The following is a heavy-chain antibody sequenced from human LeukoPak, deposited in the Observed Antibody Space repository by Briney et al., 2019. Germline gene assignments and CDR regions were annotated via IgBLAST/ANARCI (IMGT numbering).Heavy chain of an antibody. CDR3: AHGLVYYDILTGYSYFCGMDV. Sequence: SGPTLVKPTQTLTLTCTFSGFSLTTSGVGVGWIRQPPGKALEWLALIYGDDDKRYSPSLKNRLTITKDTSKNQVLLTMTNMDPVDTATYYCAHGLVYYDILTGYSYFCGMDVWGQGTTVTVSS. CDR1: GFSLTTSGVG. D-gene: IGHD3-9*01. J-gene: IGHJ6*02. V-gene: IGHV2-5*02. CDR2: IYGDDDK.